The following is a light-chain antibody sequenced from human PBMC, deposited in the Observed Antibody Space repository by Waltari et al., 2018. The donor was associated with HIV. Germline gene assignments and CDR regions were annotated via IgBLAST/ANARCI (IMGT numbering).Light chain of an antibody. J-gene: IGLJ2*01. Sequence: QAVVTQEPSLTVSPGGTVTLTCGPSTGAITSGHYPYWFQRKPGQAPTTLIYNINTKPARTPARVAGSRLGGKAALTLSGAQSEDESEYYCLLFYSGVRVFGGGTKLTVL. CDR2: NIN. CDR1: TGAITSGHY. CDR3: LLFYSGVRV. V-gene: IGLV7-46*01.